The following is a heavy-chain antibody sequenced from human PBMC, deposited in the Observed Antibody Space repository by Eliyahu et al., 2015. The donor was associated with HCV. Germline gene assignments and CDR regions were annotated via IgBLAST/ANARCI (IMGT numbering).Heavy chain of an antibody. CDR3: ARAPVYYYGSGKGESWFDP. CDR2: XSSSSSYT. Sequence: QVQLVESGGGLVKPGGSLRLSCAASGFPFSDYYMSWIRQAPGKGLEWVSYXSSSSSYTNYADSVKGRFTISRDNAKNSLYLQMNSLRAEDTAVYYCARAPVYYYGSGKGESWFDPWGQGTLVTVSS. CDR1: GFPFSDYY. J-gene: IGHJ5*02. V-gene: IGHV3-11*06. D-gene: IGHD3-10*01.